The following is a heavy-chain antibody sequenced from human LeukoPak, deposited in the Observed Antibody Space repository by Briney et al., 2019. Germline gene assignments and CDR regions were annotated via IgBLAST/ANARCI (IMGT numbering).Heavy chain of an antibody. CDR3: ARIAGQDYAFDY. CDR1: GVTFSRYA. Sequence: SVKVSCKASGVTFSRYAITWVRQAPGQGLEWMGGIIPIFGTANYAQKFQGRVTISADESTTTAYMELSSLRSEDTAVYYCARIAGQDYAFDYWGQGARVTVSS. D-gene: IGHD4/OR15-4a*01. CDR2: IIPIFGTA. J-gene: IGHJ4*02. V-gene: IGHV1-69*13.